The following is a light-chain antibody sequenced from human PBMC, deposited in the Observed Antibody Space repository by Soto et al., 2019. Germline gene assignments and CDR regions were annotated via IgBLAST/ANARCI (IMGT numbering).Light chain of an antibody. Sequence: EIGMRQSPATLSMSPGERATLSCRASKSVSSNLAWYQQKPGQAPRLLIYGASTRATGIPARFSGSGSGSEFALTISSLQSEDFAVYYCQQYNNWAPSPFVQGTKMEIK. CDR1: KSVSSN. V-gene: IGKV3-15*01. CDR2: GAS. J-gene: IGKJ2*01. CDR3: QQYNNWAPSP.